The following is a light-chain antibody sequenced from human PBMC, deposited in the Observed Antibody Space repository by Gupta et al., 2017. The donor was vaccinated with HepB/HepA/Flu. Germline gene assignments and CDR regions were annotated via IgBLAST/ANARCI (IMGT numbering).Light chain of an antibody. Sequence: DIVMTQSPDSLAVSLGERATINCKSSQSVLNRSNNKNYLAWYQQKPGQSPNLLVYWTSTRESGVSDRISGSGSGTDFTLTISSLQAEDVAVYYCQQYYSTPFTFGPGTKVDIK. CDR1: QSVLNRSNNKNY. J-gene: IGKJ3*01. V-gene: IGKV4-1*01. CDR3: QQYYSTPFT. CDR2: WTS.